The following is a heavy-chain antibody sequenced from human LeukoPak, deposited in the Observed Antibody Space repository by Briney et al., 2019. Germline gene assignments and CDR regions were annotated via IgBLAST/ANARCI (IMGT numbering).Heavy chain of an antibody. CDR2: IYYSGST. Sequence: SETLSLTCTVSGGSISSSSYYWGWVRQPPGKGLEWIGSIYYSGSTYYNPSLKSRVTISVDTSKNQFSLKLSSVTAADTAVYYCASLEWRAYKLAYWGQGTLVTVSS. CDR3: ASLEWRAYKLAY. J-gene: IGHJ4*02. V-gene: IGHV4-39*01. D-gene: IGHD1-1*01. CDR1: GGSISSSSYY.